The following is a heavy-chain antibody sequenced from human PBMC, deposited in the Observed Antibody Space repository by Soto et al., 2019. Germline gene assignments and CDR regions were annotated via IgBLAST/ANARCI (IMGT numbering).Heavy chain of an antibody. Sequence: QVQLVQSGAEVKKPGASVKVSCKASGYTFTGYYMHWVRQAPGQGLEWMGWINPNSGGTNYAQKFQGWVTMTRDTSISTAYMELSRLRSDDTAVYYCARDRFPYSSSSGIGDWGQGTLVTVSS. D-gene: IGHD6-6*01. CDR1: GYTFTGYY. CDR2: INPNSGGT. V-gene: IGHV1-2*04. CDR3: ARDRFPYSSSSGIGD. J-gene: IGHJ4*02.